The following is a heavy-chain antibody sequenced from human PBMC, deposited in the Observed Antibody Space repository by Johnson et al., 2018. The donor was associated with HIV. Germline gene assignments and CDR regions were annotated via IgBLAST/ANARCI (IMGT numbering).Heavy chain of an antibody. Sequence: QVQLVESGGGVVQPGRSLRLSCVASGFTFSSYGMHWVRQTPGKGLEWVAVISYNGTNTWYADSVKGRFTISRDNSKNTMYLQVDSLRVEDTAVYYCARGEGAYCGGDCYYAFDIWGQ. J-gene: IGHJ3*02. V-gene: IGHV3-30*03. CDR3: ARGEGAYCGGDCYYAFDI. CDR1: GFTFSSYG. CDR2: ISYNGTNT. D-gene: IGHD2-21*02.